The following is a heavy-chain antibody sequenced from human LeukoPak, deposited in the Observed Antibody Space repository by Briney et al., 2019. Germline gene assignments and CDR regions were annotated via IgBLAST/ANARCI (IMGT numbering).Heavy chain of an antibody. V-gene: IGHV3-7*01. CDR2: IKQDGSEK. D-gene: IGHD2-2*01. CDR3: ASQSHCSSTSCYEGYYYMDV. J-gene: IGHJ6*03. Sequence: GGTLRLSCAASGFTFSSYGMSWVRQAPGKGLEWVANIKQDGSEKYYVDSVKGRFTLSRDNAKNSLYLQMNSLRAEDTAVYYCASQSHCSSTSCYEGYYYMDVWGKGTTVTVSS. CDR1: GFTFSSYG.